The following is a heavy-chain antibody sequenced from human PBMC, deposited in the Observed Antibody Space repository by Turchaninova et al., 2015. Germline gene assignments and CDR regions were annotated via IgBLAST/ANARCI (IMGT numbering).Heavy chain of an antibody. Sequence: QVQLQESGPGLVKPSETLSLTCPVSGGSISPYYWSCIRPPPGKGLECIGYIHYTGSTNYNPSLKSRVTISVDTSKNQFSLKLSSVTAADTAVYFCARQRPDYYDSSGYYNFDFWGQGTLVTVSS. CDR2: IHYTGST. CDR3: ARQRPDYYDSSGYYNFDF. D-gene: IGHD3-22*01. V-gene: IGHV4-59*01. J-gene: IGHJ4*02. CDR1: GGSISPYY.